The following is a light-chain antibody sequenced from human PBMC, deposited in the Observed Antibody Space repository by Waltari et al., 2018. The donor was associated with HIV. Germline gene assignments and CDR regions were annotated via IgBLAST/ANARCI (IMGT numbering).Light chain of an antibody. J-gene: IGKJ2*01. Sequence: IRMTQSPSSIPASTGDRVTISCRASQELGTYLAWYQHKPGKVPELLMYSASTLQSGLPSRFNGSGSGTDFTLTIDCLQSEDFATYYCQQYYSYPQAFGQGTKLEIK. CDR1: QELGTY. V-gene: IGKV1-8*01. CDR2: SAS. CDR3: QQYYSYPQA.